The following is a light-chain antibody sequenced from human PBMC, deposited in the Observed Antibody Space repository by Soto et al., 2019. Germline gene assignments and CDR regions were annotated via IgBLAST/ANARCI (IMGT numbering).Light chain of an antibody. Sequence: QSALTQPPSASGSPGQSVTISCTGSSSDVGGHNSVSWYQQPPGKAPKLMIYEVTKRPSGVPDRFSGSKSGNTASLTVSGLQAEDEAEYHCSSYAGSNNVVFGGGTKVTVL. CDR1: SSDVGGHNS. CDR2: EVT. CDR3: SSYAGSNNVV. V-gene: IGLV2-8*01. J-gene: IGLJ3*02.